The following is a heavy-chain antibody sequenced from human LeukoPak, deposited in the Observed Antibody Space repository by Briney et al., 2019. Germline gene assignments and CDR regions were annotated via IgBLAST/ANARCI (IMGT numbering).Heavy chain of an antibody. V-gene: IGHV4-59*08. CDR3: SRLGRHLLAGLPYKYHYIEV. D-gene: IGHD1-1*01. CDR1: GGSLNNYY. J-gene: IGHJ6*03. CDR2: GYYSGLT. Sequence: PSETLSLTCTFSGGSLNNYYWRWIRQPPGMGLEGIGYGYYSGLTKYSLSLQSQLTLPDLPSLIQFSPGPTSATPADTALYHSSRLGRHLLAGLPYKYHYIEVWSKGTTVTVSS.